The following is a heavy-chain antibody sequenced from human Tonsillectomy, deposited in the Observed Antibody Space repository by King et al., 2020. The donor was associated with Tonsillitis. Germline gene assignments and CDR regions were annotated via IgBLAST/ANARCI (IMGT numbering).Heavy chain of an antibody. CDR3: ARGSGDLGGYYGMDV. J-gene: IGHJ6*02. Sequence: QLPESGPGLVKPSPTLSLTCTVSGGSISSGGYYWSWIRQHPGKGLEWIGSIYYSGGTYYNPSLKSRVTISVDTSKNQFSLKLSSVTAADTAVYYCARGSGDLGGYYGMDVWGQGTTVTVSS. CDR1: GGSISSGGYY. CDR2: IYYSGGT. D-gene: IGHD3-10*01. V-gene: IGHV4-31*03.